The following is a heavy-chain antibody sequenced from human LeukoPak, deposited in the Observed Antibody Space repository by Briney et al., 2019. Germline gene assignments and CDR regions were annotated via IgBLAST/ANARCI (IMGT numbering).Heavy chain of an antibody. CDR3: AKGARVYDILTGYYLYYYYGMDV. D-gene: IGHD3-9*01. V-gene: IGHV3-23*01. CDR1: GFTFSNAR. CDR2: ISGSGGST. Sequence: GGSLRLSCAASGFTFSNARMSWVRQAPGKGLEWVSAISGSGGSTYYADSVKGRFTISRDNSKNTLYLQMNSLRAEDTAVYYCAKGARVYDILTGYYLYYYYGMDVWGQGTTVTVSS. J-gene: IGHJ6*02.